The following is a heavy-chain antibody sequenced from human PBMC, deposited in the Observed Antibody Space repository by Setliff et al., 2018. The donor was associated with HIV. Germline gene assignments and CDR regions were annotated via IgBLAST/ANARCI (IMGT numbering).Heavy chain of an antibody. J-gene: IGHJ4*02. D-gene: IGHD2-15*01. V-gene: IGHV4-61*02. CDR3: ARVGGKGYSNFLDS. CDR1: SGSIHSGSYY. Sequence: SETLSLTCIVSSGSIHSGSYYWSWIRQPVGKGLEWIGSIYTSGSTDYNPSLKSRVAISVDTSKNHFSLNLTSVTAADTAIYFCARVGGKGYSNFLDSWGQGLLVTVSS. CDR2: IYTSGST.